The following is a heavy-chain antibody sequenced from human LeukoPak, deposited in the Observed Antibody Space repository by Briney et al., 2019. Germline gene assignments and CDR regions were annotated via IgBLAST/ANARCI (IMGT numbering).Heavy chain of an antibody. D-gene: IGHD3-10*01. CDR1: GFTFSDHS. Sequence: GGSLSLSCVASGFTFSDHSMMWVRQAPDKGLEWVAFMSYDGSNRDYADSVKGRFTTSRDKSKSTLYLQMNSLRADDTALYFCAKDRLTLWFGELTYYFDSWGQGTLVTVSS. CDR3: AKDRLTLWFGELTYYFDS. V-gene: IGHV3-30*18. J-gene: IGHJ4*02. CDR2: MSYDGSNR.